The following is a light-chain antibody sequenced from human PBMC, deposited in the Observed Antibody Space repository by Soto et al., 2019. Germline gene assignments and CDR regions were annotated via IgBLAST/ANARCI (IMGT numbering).Light chain of an antibody. Sequence: DIYRSQPPSTQSASVGDRVTITCRASQSISTWLAWYQQKPGKAPKILIYKASSLESGVPSRFSGSGSGTEFTLTISSLQPDDFASYYCQQYNSYRSFGQGTKVDIK. V-gene: IGKV1-5*03. CDR1: QSISTW. CDR2: KAS. J-gene: IGKJ1*01. CDR3: QQYNSYRS.